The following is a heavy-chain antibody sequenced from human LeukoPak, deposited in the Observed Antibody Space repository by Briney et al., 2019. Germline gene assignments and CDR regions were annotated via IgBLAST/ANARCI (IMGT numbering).Heavy chain of an antibody. CDR2: ISHSGRT. CDR3: ARVTSWLGWFDP. J-gene: IGHJ5*02. V-gene: IGHV4-39*07. D-gene: IGHD1-14*01. CDR1: GGSISSGSYY. Sequence: PAGTLSLTCTGPGGSISSGSYYGSWTRQPPGKGLEWIGNISHSGRTYYQPSLKSRVTTPVATPKNPLSLKLRPVTAADTALYYCARVTSWLGWFDPWGEGTLVPVSS.